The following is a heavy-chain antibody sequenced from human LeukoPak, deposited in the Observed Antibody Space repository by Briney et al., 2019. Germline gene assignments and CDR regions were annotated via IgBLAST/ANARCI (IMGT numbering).Heavy chain of an antibody. D-gene: IGHD4-17*01. CDR3: ARGTTTTVTTYFDY. CDR2: INHSGST. V-gene: IGHV4-34*01. J-gene: IGHJ4*02. CDR1: GGSFSGYY. Sequence: PSETLSLTCAVYGGSFSGYYWSWIRQPPGKGLEWIGEINHSGSTNYNPSLKSRVTISVDTSKNQFSLKLSSVTAADTAVYYCARGTTTTVTTYFDYWGQGTLVTVSS.